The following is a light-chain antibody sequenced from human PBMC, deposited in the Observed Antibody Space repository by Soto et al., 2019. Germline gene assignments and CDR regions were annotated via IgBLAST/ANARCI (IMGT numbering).Light chain of an antibody. V-gene: IGKV4-1*01. Sequence: VLTPSTESLAVSLGERATIKCKSSQSILYNSNNKNYLAWYQQKAGQPPKLLIYWASTRESGVPDRFSGSGSGTDFTLTISSLQAEDVAVYYCQQYYSTPLTFGGGTKVDIK. J-gene: IGKJ4*01. CDR2: WAS. CDR1: QSILYNSNNKNY. CDR3: QQYYSTPLT.